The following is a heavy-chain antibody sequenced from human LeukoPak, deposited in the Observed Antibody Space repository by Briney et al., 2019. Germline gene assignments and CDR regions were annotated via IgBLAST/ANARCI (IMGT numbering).Heavy chain of an antibody. CDR3: ARGAYCSSTSCYTGSHNNWFDP. J-gene: IGHJ5*02. CDR1: GFTFSSYA. CDR2: ISYDGSNK. Sequence: PGGSLRLSCAASGFTFSSYAMHWVRQAPGKGLEWVAVISYDGSNKYYADSVKGRFTISRDNAKNSLYLQMNSLRAEDTAVYYCARGAYCSSTSCYTGSHNNWFDPWGQGTLVTVSS. V-gene: IGHV3-30-3*01. D-gene: IGHD2-2*02.